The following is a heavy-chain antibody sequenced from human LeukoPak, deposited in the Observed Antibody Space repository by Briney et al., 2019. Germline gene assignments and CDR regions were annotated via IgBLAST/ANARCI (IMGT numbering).Heavy chain of an antibody. CDR1: GFTFDDYA. Sequence: TGGSLRLSCAASGFTFDDYAMHWVRQAPGKGLEWVSGISWNSGSIGYADSVKGRFTISRDNAKNSLYLQMNSLRAEDTAVYYCARGEDWFDPWGQGTLVTVSS. CDR3: ARGEDWFDP. J-gene: IGHJ5*02. D-gene: IGHD3-16*01. CDR2: ISWNSGSI. V-gene: IGHV3-9*01.